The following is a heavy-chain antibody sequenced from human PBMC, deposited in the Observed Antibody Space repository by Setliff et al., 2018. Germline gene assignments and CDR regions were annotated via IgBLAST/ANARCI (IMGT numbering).Heavy chain of an antibody. V-gene: IGHV4-39*07. J-gene: IGHJ6*02. CDR3: ARDKPEGYNFWSGYLGGGLMDV. CDR2: IYYSGST. Sequence: SETLSLTCTVSGGSISSSSYYWGWIRQPPGKGLEWIGSIYYSGSTYYNPSLKSRVTISVDTSKDQFSLKLSSVTAADTAVYYCARDKPEGYNFWSGYLGGGLMDVWGQGTTVTVSS. CDR1: GGSISSSSYY. D-gene: IGHD3-3*01.